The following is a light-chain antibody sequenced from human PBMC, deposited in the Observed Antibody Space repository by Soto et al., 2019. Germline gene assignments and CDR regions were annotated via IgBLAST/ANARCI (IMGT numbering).Light chain of an antibody. V-gene: IGLV1-40*01. Sequence: QSVLPQPPSVSGAPGQRVTISCTGSSSNIGAGYDVHWYQQRPGTAPKLLIYGNSNRPSGVPDRFSGSKSGTSASLAITGLQAEDEADYYCQSYDSRLSGSVFGGGTKLTVL. CDR1: SSNIGAGYD. J-gene: IGLJ3*02. CDR2: GNS. CDR3: QSYDSRLSGSV.